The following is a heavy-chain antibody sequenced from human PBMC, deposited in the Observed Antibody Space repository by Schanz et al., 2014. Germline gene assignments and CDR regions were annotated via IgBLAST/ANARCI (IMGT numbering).Heavy chain of an antibody. J-gene: IGHJ4*02. CDR1: EFTFSTDA. D-gene: IGHD3-16*01. V-gene: IGHV3-23*04. Sequence: EVQLVESGGGLVQPGGSLRLSCAASEFTFSTDAMSWVRQAPGKGLEWLSVISASGGDTYYADSVKGRFTISRDNSKNTLYLQMNSLRAEDTAVYYCARVKGGFDYWGQGTLVTVSS. CDR2: ISASGGDT. CDR3: ARVKGGFDY.